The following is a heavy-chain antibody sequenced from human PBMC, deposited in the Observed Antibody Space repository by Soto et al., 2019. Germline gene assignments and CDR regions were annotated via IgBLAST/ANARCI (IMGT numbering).Heavy chain of an antibody. CDR1: GDSISSNY. CDR3: ARGVTGEGY. J-gene: IGHJ4*02. CDR2: IYSSGST. D-gene: IGHD1-20*01. Sequence: QVQLQESGPRLLKPSETLSLTCSVSGDSISSNYWSWIRQPPGKGLEWIGCIYSSGSTNYNPSHASRVTISMDTSQNQFSLRLNSVTAADTAVYYCARGVTGEGYWGRGTPVTVSS. V-gene: IGHV4-59*01.